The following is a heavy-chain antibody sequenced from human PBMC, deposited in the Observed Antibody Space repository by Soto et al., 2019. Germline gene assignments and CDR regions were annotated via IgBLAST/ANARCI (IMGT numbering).Heavy chain of an antibody. CDR1: GFTFSSYA. J-gene: IGHJ4*02. D-gene: IGHD3-3*01. Sequence: GGSLRLSCAASGFTFSSYAMSWVRQAPGKGLEWVSAISGSGGSTYYADSVKGRFTISRDNSKNTLYLQMNSLRAEDTAVYYCARAHTIFGVVIIPVFDYRGQGSLVTVSS. V-gene: IGHV3-23*01. CDR2: ISGSGGST. CDR3: ARAHTIFGVVIIPVFDY.